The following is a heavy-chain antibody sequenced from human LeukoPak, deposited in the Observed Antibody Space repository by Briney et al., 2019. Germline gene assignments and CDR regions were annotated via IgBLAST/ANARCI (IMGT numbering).Heavy chain of an antibody. V-gene: IGHV3-7*01. J-gene: IGHJ6*04. CDR2: IKQDGSEM. D-gene: IGHD3-10*02. Sequence: PGRSLRLSCAASGFTFSSYAMHWVRQAPGKGLEWVANIKQDGSEMYYVHSVKGRFTISRDNAKNSLYLQMNSLRAEDTAVYYCAELGITMIGGVWGKGTTVTISS. CDR3: AELGITMIGGV. CDR1: GFTFSSYA.